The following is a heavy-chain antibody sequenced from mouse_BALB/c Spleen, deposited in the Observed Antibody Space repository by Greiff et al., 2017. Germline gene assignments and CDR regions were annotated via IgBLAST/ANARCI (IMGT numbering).Heavy chain of an antibody. J-gene: IGHJ4*01. Sequence: VQLQQSGAELVRPGASVKLSCKASGYTFTSYWINWVKQRPGQGLEWIGNIYPSDSYTNYNQKFKDKATLTVDKSSSTAYMQLSSPTSEDSAVYYCTRGVYAMDYWGQGTSVTGSS. V-gene: IGHV1-69*02. CDR1: GYTFTSYW. CDR2: IYPSDSYT. CDR3: TRGVYAMDY.